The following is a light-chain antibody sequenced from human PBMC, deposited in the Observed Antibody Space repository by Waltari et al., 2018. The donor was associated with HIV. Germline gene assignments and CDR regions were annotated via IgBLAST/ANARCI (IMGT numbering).Light chain of an antibody. V-gene: IGLV6-57*01. J-gene: IGLJ2*01. CDR3: QSYDNENPVL. CDR1: SGSIARNY. CDR2: KDD. Sequence: NFMLTQPHSVSESPGKTVTISCTRSSGSIARNYEQWYQQRPGSSPTTVIYKDDQRPSGVPDRFSGSIDSSSNSASLTISGLRTEDEADYYCQSYDNENPVLFGGGTKLTVL.